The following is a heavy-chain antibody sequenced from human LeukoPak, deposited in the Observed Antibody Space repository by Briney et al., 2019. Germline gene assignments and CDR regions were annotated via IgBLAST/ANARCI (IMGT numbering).Heavy chain of an antibody. D-gene: IGHD4-11*01. J-gene: IGHJ6*03. CDR3: ARDASNYYYYYMDV. CDR2: IWYDGSNK. V-gene: IGHV3-33*01. CDR1: GFTFSSYG. Sequence: GRSLGLSCAASGFTFSSYGMHWVRQAPGKGLEWVAVIWYDGSNKYYADSVKGRFTISRDNSKNTLYLQMNSLRAEDTAVYYCARDASNYYYYYMDVWGKGTTVTVSS.